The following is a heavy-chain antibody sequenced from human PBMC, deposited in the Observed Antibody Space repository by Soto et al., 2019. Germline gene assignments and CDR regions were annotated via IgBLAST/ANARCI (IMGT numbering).Heavy chain of an antibody. V-gene: IGHV3-23*01. Sequence: EVQLLESGGGLVQPGGSLRLSCVGSGFTFSSYDMTWVRQAPGKGLEWVSSFSFYGRRDNTYYSDYVEGRFTISRDNSRNTVYLQMDNLRVADTAVYYCAKSLYIDIVCPYAHWGQGTLVTVSS. D-gene: IGHD2-2*01. CDR1: GFTFSSYD. CDR3: AKSLYIDIVCPYAH. J-gene: IGHJ4*02. CDR2: FSFYGRRDNT.